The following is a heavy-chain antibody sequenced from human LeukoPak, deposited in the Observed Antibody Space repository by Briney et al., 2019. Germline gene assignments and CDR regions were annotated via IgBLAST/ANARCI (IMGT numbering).Heavy chain of an antibody. V-gene: IGHV3-23*01. CDR1: GFTFSSYV. J-gene: IGHJ4*02. CDR3: TTTGVTATGIDY. D-gene: IGHD1-1*01. Sequence: QTGGSLRLSCAASGFTFSSYVMNWVRQAPGKGLEWVSSISGSGGSAYYVDSVKGRFTISRDNSKNTLYLQIHFLRAEDTAVYYCTTTGVTATGIDYWGQGTLVTVSS. CDR2: ISGSGGSA.